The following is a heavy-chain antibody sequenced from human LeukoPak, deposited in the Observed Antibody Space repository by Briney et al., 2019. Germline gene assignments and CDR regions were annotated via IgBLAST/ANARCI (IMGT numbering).Heavy chain of an antibody. CDR2: INPNSGGT. CDR3: ARGGIVGAIPFDY. D-gene: IGHD1-26*01. Sequence: ASVKVSCKASGYTLTGYYMHWVRQAPGQGLEWMGWINPNSGGTNYAQKFQGRVTMTRDTSISTAYMELSRLRSDDTAVYYCARGGIVGAIPFDYWGQGTLVTVSS. V-gene: IGHV1-2*02. CDR1: GYTLTGYY. J-gene: IGHJ4*02.